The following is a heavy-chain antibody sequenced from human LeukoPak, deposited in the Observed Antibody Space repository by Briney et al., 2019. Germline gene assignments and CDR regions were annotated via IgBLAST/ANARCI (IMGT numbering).Heavy chain of an antibody. Sequence: PSEPLSLTCTVSGGPMSSSYWSWIPQPPGKGLEWFGYIYYSGSTNYNPSLKRPLTISVDTSKHHFSLSLSSVTAADTAVYSCWWYTTVTTQHNWFDLGGRETLVSVS. CDR2: IYYSGST. V-gene: IGHV4-59*13. J-gene: IGHJ5*02. CDR3: WWYTTVTTQHNWFDL. D-gene: IGHD4-17*01. CDR1: GGPMSSSY.